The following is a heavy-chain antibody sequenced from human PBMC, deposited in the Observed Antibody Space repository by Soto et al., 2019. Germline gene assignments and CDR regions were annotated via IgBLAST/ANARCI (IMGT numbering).Heavy chain of an antibody. J-gene: IGHJ4*02. CDR1: GFTFSSYA. CDR3: AKVRCSGTTCSHDY. D-gene: IGHD2-15*01. V-gene: IGHV3-23*01. CDR2: ISSSGGST. Sequence: GGSLRLSCAASGFTFSSYALSWVRQAPGKGLEWVSVISSSGGSTYFADSVKGRFTISRDNSKNTLYLQMNSLRAEDTAIYYCAKVRCSGTTCSHDYWGQGTLVTVSS.